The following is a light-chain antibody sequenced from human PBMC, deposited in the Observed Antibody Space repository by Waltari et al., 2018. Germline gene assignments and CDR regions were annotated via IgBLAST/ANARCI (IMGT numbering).Light chain of an antibody. Sequence: DIVMTQSPESLAVSLGERATINCKSSQSVLYSSNNKNYLAWYQQKPGQPPKLLIYWASTRESGVPDRFSGSGSGTDFTHTISSLQAGDVAVYYCQQYYGTPPYTFGQGTKLEIK. CDR2: WAS. CDR3: QQYYGTPPYT. CDR1: QSVLYSSNNKNY. J-gene: IGKJ2*01. V-gene: IGKV4-1*01.